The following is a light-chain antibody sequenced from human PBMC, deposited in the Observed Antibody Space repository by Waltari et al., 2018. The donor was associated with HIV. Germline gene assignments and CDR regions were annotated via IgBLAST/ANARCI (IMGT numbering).Light chain of an antibody. J-gene: IGLJ3*02. Sequence: QSVLTQPPSVSGAPGQRVTISCPGSSPNIGAGYDVHWYQQLPGTAPKLLIYGNSNRPSGVPDRFSGSKSGTSASLAITGLQAEDEADYYCQSYDSSLSVNWVFGGGTKLTVL. CDR2: GNS. V-gene: IGLV1-40*01. CDR1: SPNIGAGYD. CDR3: QSYDSSLSVNWV.